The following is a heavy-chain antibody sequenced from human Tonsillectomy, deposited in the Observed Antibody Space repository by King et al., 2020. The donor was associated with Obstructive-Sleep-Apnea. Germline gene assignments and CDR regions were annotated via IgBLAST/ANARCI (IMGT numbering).Heavy chain of an antibody. V-gene: IGHV3-21*01. CDR3: ARDASYYDFLTGYSDSIYYFAS. J-gene: IGHJ4*02. CDR2: IDSSSSYI. D-gene: IGHD3-9*01. Sequence: VQLVESGGGLVKPGGSLRLSCTASGVTFSSQNMNWVRQAPGKGLEWVASIDSSSSYILYADSVKGRFTISRDNAKNSLFLQMNSLRAEDTAVYYCARDASYYDFLTGYSDSIYYFASWGQGTLVTVSS. CDR1: GVTFSSQN.